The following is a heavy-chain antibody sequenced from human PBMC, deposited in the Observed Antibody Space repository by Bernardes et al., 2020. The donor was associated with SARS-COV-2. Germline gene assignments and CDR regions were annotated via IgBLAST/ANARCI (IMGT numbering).Heavy chain of an antibody. J-gene: IGHJ3*02. CDR1: GYTLSDYY. D-gene: IGHD1-26*01. Sequence: VKAPCKASGYTLSDYYMHWVRQAPGQGLEWMGWSNPHSGGTNYAQKFQGRVTVTRDTSITTAYMELSRLTSDDTAVYYCARDLDRLYSGSRTDAFDIWGQGTMVTVSS. CDR3: ARDLDRLYSGSRTDAFDI. V-gene: IGHV1-2*02. CDR2: SNPHSGGT.